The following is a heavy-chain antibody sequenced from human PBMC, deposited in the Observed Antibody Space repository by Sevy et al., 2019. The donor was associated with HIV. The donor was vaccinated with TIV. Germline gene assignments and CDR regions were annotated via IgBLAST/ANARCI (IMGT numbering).Heavy chain of an antibody. J-gene: IGHJ4*02. V-gene: IGHV3-23*01. CDR1: GLTFSSYA. CDR2: LSGSGGST. CDR3: ASALDYDSSGYYYNFDY. Sequence: GGSLRLSCAASGLTFSSYAMSWIRQAPGKGLEWVSALSGSGGSTYYADSVKGRFTISRDNSKNTLFLQMNSLRADDTAVYYCASALDYDSSGYYYNFDYWGQGTLVTVSS. D-gene: IGHD3-22*01.